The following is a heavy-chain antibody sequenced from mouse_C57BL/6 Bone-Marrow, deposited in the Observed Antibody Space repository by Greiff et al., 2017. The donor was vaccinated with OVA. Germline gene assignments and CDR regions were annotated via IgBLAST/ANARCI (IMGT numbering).Heavy chain of an antibody. V-gene: IGHV5-6*02. Sequence: EVNVVESGGDLVKPGGSLKLSCAASGFTFSSYGMSWVRQTPDKRLEWVATISSGGSYTYYPDSVKGRFTISRDNAKNTLYLQMSSLKSEDTAMYYCARRTGDYWGQGTTLTVSS. J-gene: IGHJ2*01. CDR3: ARRTGDY. CDR1: GFTFSSYG. CDR2: ISSGGSYT. D-gene: IGHD4-1*01.